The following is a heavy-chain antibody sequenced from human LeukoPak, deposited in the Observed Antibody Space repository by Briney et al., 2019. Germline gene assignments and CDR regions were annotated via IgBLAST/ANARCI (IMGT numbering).Heavy chain of an antibody. Sequence: SETLSLTCTVSSGSISSYYWSWIRQPAGKGLEGIGYIYYSGSTNYNPSLKSRVTISVDTSKNQFSLRLSSVTAADTAVYYCARVTGYMVEDYFDYWGQGTLVTVSS. CDR2: IYYSGST. D-gene: IGHD6-13*01. V-gene: IGHV4-59*01. J-gene: IGHJ4*02. CDR1: SGSISSYY. CDR3: ARVTGYMVEDYFDY.